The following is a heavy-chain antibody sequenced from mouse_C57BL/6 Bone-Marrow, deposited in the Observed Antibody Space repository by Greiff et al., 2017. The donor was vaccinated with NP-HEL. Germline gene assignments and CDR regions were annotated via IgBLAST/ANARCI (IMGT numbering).Heavy chain of an antibody. V-gene: IGHV1-15*01. Sequence: QVQLQQSGAELVRPGASVTLSCKASGYTFTDYEMHWVKQTPVHGLEWIGAIDPETGGTAYNQKFKGKAILTADKSSSTAYMELRSLTSEDSAVYYCTRKEFRTDYAMDYWGQGTSVTVSS. CDR3: TRKEFRTDYAMDY. J-gene: IGHJ4*01. CDR1: GYTFTDYE. CDR2: IDPETGGT.